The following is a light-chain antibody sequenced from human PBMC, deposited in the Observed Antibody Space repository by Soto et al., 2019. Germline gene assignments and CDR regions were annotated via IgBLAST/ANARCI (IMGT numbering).Light chain of an antibody. Sequence: IHMTHSPSTLSASVGDIVTITCRASQSISSWLAWYQQKPGKAPKVLIHMASSLKSGVPSRFSGSGSGTEFTLTISSLQPDDFATYYCQHYNSYSEAFGQGSKVAIK. J-gene: IGKJ1*01. V-gene: IGKV1-5*03. CDR3: QHYNSYSEA. CDR2: MAS. CDR1: QSISSW.